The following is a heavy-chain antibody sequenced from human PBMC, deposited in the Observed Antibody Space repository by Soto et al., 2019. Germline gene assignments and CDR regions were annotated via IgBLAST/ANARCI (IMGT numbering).Heavy chain of an antibody. V-gene: IGHV4-30-2*01. CDR1: GGSISSGGYS. Sequence: SETLSLTCAVSGGSISSGGYSWSWIRQPPGKGLEWIGYIYHSGSTYYNPSLKSRVTISVDRSKNQFSLKLSSVTAADTAVYYCARSNLLDSSGYYYYFDYWRQGTLVTVSS. D-gene: IGHD3-22*01. CDR3: ARSNLLDSSGYYYYFDY. CDR2: IYHSGST. J-gene: IGHJ4*02.